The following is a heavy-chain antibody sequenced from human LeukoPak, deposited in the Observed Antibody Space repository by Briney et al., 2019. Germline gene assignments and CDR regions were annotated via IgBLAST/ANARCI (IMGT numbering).Heavy chain of an antibody. CDR3: AREGPRGNSQFDY. CDR1: GFTFSSYM. D-gene: IGHD2/OR15-2a*01. CDR2: INSGSTYT. J-gene: IGHJ4*02. Sequence: GGSLRLSCAASGFTFSSYMMNWVRQAPGKGLEWVSSINSGSTYTYYTESVKGRLTISRDNSKNTLYLQMNSLRAEDTAVYYCAREGPRGNSQFDYWGQGTLVTVSS. V-gene: IGHV3-21*01.